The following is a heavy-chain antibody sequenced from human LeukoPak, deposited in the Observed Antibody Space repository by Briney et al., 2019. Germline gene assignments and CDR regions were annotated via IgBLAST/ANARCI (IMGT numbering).Heavy chain of an antibody. CDR2: IYPGDSDT. V-gene: IGHV5-51*01. CDR3: ARQFTSGWYWVRPEGGPFDY. Sequence: GESLKISCKGSGYSFTSYWIGWVRQMPGKGLEWMGIIYPGDSDTRYSPSFQGQVTISADKSISTAYLQWSSLKASDTAMYYCARQFTSGWYWVRPEGGPFDYWGQGTLVTVSS. J-gene: IGHJ4*02. CDR1: GYSFTSYW. D-gene: IGHD6-19*01.